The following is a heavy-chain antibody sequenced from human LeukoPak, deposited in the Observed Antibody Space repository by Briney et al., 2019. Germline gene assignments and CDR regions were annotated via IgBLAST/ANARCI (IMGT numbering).Heavy chain of an antibody. J-gene: IGHJ4*02. D-gene: IGHD3-10*01. V-gene: IGHV3-23*01. CDR1: GFTFSSYA. CDR2: ISGSGGST. CDR3: AKGHYYGSGSYSRRSGY. Sequence: GGSLRLSCAASGFTFSSYAMSWVRQAPGKGLEWVSAISGSGGSTYYADSVKGRFTISRDNSKNTLYLQMNSLRAEDTAVYYCAKGHYYGSGSYSRRSGYWGQGTLVTVSS.